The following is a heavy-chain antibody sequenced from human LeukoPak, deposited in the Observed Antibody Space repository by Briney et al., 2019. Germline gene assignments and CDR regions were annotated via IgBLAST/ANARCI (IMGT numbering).Heavy chain of an antibody. Sequence: PSETLSLTCTVSGYSITSGYYWGWIRQPPGKGLEWIGSIYHSGSTNYNPSLKSRVTMSVDTSKNQFSLKLSSVTAADTAVYYCARAYSSSWYGDWFDPWGQGTLVTVSS. J-gene: IGHJ5*02. CDR1: GYSITSGYY. V-gene: IGHV4-38-2*02. D-gene: IGHD6-13*01. CDR3: ARAYSSSWYGDWFDP. CDR2: IYHSGST.